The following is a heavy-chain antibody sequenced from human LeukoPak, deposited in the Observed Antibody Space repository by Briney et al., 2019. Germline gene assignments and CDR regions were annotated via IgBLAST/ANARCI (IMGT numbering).Heavy chain of an antibody. CDR2: IGYTGDST. J-gene: IGHJ3*02. Sequence: GGSLRLSCAAFGFTFSSYAMNWVRQAPGKGLEWVSGIGYTGDSTFYADSVKGRFTVSRDSSKNTLFLHMNSLRAEDTALYYCAKSPTVDAAFDIWGQGTMVTVSS. D-gene: IGHD4-23*01. V-gene: IGHV3-23*01. CDR3: AKSPTVDAAFDI. CDR1: GFTFSSYA.